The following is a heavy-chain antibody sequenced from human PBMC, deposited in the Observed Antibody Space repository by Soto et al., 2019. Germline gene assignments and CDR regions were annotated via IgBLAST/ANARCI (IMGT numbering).Heavy chain of an antibody. J-gene: IGHJ4*02. D-gene: IGHD2-21*02. CDR3: ASSRRAYCGGDCYRGFDY. Sequence: VASVKVSCKASGGTFSSYAISWVRQAPGQGLEWMGGIIPIFGTANYAQKFQGRVTMTADESTSTAYMELSSLRSEDTAVYYCASSRRAYCGGDCYRGFDYWGQGTLVTVSS. CDR1: GGTFSSYA. CDR2: IIPIFGTA. V-gene: IGHV1-69*13.